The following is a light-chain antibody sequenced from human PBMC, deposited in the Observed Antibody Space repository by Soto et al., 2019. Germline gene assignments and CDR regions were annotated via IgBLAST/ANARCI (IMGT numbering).Light chain of an antibody. CDR1: ESISSW. V-gene: IGKV1-5*03. J-gene: IGKJ4*01. CDR2: KAS. Sequence: DIQMTQSPSTLSASVGDRIIITCRPSESISSWLAWYQQKPGKAPKLLIYKASTLESGVPSRFSASGSGTEFTLTISSLQPDDSATYFCHQYSASHTSGGGTKV. CDR3: HQYSASHT.